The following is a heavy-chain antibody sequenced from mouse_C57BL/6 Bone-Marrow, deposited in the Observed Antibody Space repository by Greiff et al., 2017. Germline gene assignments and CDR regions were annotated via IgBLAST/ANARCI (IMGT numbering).Heavy chain of an antibody. D-gene: IGHD4-1*01. CDR2: INPYNGGT. J-gene: IGHJ2*01. V-gene: IGHV1-19*01. Sequence: EVQLQQSGPVLVKPGASVKMSCKASGYTFTDYYMNWVKQSHGKSLEWIGVINPYNGGTSYNQKFKGKATLTVDKSSSTAYMELNSLTSEDSAVYYCARRELGRYFDYWGQGTTLTVSA. CDR1: GYTFTDYY. CDR3: ARRELGRYFDY.